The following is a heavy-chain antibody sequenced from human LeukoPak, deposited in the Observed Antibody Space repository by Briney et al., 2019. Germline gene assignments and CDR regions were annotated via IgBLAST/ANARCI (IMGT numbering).Heavy chain of an antibody. V-gene: IGHV3-30-3*01. CDR2: ISYDGSNK. D-gene: IGHD6-13*01. CDR3: ARDGGIAAAGTLDYFDY. Sequence: GRCLRLSRASSGFTLSSYAMHGVRQAPGKGLEGVAVISYDGSNKYYADYVNGRLPISTDNCKNTLYLQMNSLRAEDTAEYYCARDGGIAAAGTLDYFDYWGQGTLVTVSS. J-gene: IGHJ4*02. CDR1: GFTLSSYA.